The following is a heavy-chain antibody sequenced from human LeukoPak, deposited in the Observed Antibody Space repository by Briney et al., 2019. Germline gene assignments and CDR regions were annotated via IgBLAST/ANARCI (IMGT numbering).Heavy chain of an antibody. Sequence: SETLSLTCTVSGGSISGYYWSWIRQPPGKGLEWIGYIYYSGSTNYNPSLKSRVTISVDTSKNQFSLKLSSVTAADTAVYYCARAVGATDPYYFDYWGQGTLVTVSS. D-gene: IGHD1-26*01. V-gene: IGHV4-59*01. CDR2: IYYSGST. CDR3: ARAVGATDPYYFDY. CDR1: GGSISGYY. J-gene: IGHJ4*02.